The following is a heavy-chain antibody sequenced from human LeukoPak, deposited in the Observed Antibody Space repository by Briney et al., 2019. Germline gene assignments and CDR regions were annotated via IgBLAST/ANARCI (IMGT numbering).Heavy chain of an antibody. J-gene: IGHJ4*02. CDR2: ISYDGSNK. CDR1: GFTFSSYG. Sequence: GRSLRLSCAASGFTFSSYGMHWVRQAPGKGLEWVAVISYDGSNKGYADSVKGRFTISRDNSKNTLYLQMNSLRAEDTAVYSCARASGPFDYWGQGTLVTVSS. V-gene: IGHV3-30*03. CDR3: ARASGPFDY. D-gene: IGHD3-10*01.